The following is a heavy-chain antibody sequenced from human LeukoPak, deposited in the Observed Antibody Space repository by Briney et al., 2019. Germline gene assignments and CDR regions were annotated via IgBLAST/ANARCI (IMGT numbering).Heavy chain of an antibody. D-gene: IGHD6-19*01. CDR1: GFTFSSYA. J-gene: IGHJ4*02. Sequence: GGSLRLSCAASGFTFSSYAMNWVRQAPGKGLEWVSYISSSGNNIYYADSVKGRFTISRDNAKKSLYLQMNSLRAEDTAVYYCATDSSGWFDYWGQGALVTVSS. CDR2: ISSSGNNI. CDR3: ATDSSGWFDY. V-gene: IGHV3-48*03.